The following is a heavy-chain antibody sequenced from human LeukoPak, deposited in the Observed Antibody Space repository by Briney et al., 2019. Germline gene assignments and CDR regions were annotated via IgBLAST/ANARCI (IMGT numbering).Heavy chain of an antibody. CDR3: ARDGHFDF. J-gene: IGHJ4*02. CDR1: GFSFSSYT. Sequence: GGSLRLSCAASGFSFSSYTMNWLRQAPGKGLEWVSSIRTNNYRYAAGSVKGRFTISRDNAKNSLFLQMDSLRAEDTAVYYCARDGHFDFWGQGTLVTVSS. CDR2: IRTNNYR. D-gene: IGHD3/OR15-3a*01. V-gene: IGHV3-21*01.